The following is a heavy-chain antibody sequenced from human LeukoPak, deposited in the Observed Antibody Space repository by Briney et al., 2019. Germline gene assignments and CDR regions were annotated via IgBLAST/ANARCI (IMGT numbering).Heavy chain of an antibody. CDR1: GGSISSYY. Sequence: SETLSLTCTVSGGSISSYYWSWIRQPAGKGLEWIGRIYNSGSTNYNPSLKSRVTISTDMSKNQFSLKLTSVTAADTAVYYCARQTFGVLYFDSWGQGTLAIVSS. J-gene: IGHJ4*02. CDR3: ARQTFGVLYFDS. V-gene: IGHV4-4*07. CDR2: IYNSGST. D-gene: IGHD3-10*01.